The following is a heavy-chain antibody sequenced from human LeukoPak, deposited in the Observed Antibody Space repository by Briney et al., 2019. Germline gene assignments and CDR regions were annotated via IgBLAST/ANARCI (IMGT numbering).Heavy chain of an antibody. CDR1: GGSISSGGYY. Sequence: SETLSLTCTVSGGSISSGGYYWSWIRQPPGKGLEWIGYIYHSGSTYYNPSLKSRVTISVDRSKNQFSLKLSSVTAADTAVYYCARAGSYYEAANWFDPWGQGTLVTVSS. J-gene: IGHJ5*02. V-gene: IGHV4-30-2*01. CDR3: ARAGSYYEAANWFDP. CDR2: IYHSGST. D-gene: IGHD1-26*01.